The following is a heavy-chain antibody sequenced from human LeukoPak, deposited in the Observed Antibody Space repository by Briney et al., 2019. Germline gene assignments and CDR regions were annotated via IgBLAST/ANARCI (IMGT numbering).Heavy chain of an antibody. CDR2: ISSSSSYI. CDR3: AKDLYGGKDLDY. Sequence: GGSLRLSCAASGFTFSSYSMNWVRQAPGKGLEWVSSISSSSSYIYSADSVKGRFTISRDNAKNSLYLQMNSLRAEDTAVYYCAKDLYGGKDLDYWGQGTLVTVSS. D-gene: IGHD4-23*01. CDR1: GFTFSSYS. J-gene: IGHJ4*02. V-gene: IGHV3-21*01.